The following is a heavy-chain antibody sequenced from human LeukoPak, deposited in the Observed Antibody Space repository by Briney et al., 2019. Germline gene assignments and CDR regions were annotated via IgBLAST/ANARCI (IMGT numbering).Heavy chain of an antibody. Sequence: SVKVSCKASGGTFSSYAISWVRQAPGQGLEWMGGIIPIFGTANYAQKFQGRVTITADESTSTAYMELSSLRSEDTAVYYCARDSYSGPTPGYYYGIDVWGKGTTVTVSS. V-gene: IGHV1-69*13. J-gene: IGHJ6*04. D-gene: IGHD6-19*01. CDR1: GGTFSSYA. CDR2: IIPIFGTA. CDR3: ARDSYSGPTPGYYYGIDV.